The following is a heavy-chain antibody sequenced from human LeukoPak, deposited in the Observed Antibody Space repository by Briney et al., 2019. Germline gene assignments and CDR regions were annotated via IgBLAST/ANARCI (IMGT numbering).Heavy chain of an antibody. J-gene: IGHJ3*02. CDR3: ARHPAFYCSGGSCYPGGAFDI. D-gene: IGHD2-15*01. V-gene: IGHV4-59*08. CDR1: GDSISSYY. Sequence: SETLSLTCTVSGDSISSYYWSWIRQPPGKGLEWIGYIYYSGSTNYNPSLKSRVTISVDTSKNQFSLKLSSVTAADTAVYYCARHPAFYCSGGSCYPGGAFDIWGQGTMVTVSS. CDR2: IYYSGST.